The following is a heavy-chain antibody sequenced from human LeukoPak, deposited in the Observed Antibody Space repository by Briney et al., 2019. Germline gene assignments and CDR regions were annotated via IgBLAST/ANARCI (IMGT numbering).Heavy chain of an antibody. Sequence: GGSLRLSCTTSGFTFSSYSMNWVRQAPGKGLEWVSYISSSSSTIYSAASVKGRFTISRDNAKNSLYLQMNSLRAEDTAVYYSGRGKTTVTDWGQGTLVTVSS. J-gene: IGHJ4*02. CDR2: ISSSSSTI. CDR3: GRGKTTVTD. D-gene: IGHD4-17*01. CDR1: GFTFSSYS. V-gene: IGHV3-48*01.